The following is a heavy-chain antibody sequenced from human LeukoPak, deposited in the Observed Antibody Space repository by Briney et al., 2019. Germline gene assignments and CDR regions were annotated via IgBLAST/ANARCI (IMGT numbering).Heavy chain of an antibody. V-gene: IGHV3-21*01. CDR2: ISSSSSYI. CDR1: GFTFSSYS. J-gene: IGHJ3*02. CDR3: ASLTRWLQWEKGDAFDI. Sequence: GESLRLSCAASGFTFSSYSMNWVRQAPGKGLEWVSSISSSSSYIYYADSVKGRFTISRDNAKNSLYLQMNSLRAEDTAVYYCASLTRWLQWEKGDAFDIWGQGTMVTVSS. D-gene: IGHD5-24*01.